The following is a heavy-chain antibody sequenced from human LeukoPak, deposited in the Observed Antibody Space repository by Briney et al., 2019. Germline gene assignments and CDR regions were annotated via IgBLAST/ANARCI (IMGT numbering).Heavy chain of an antibody. CDR1: GGSISSSSYY. CDR3: ARHVRQVPYNWNYFVYYYGMDV. D-gene: IGHD1-7*01. CDR2: IYYSGST. V-gene: IGHV4-39*01. Sequence: PSETLSLTCTVSGGSISSSSYYWGWIRQPPGKGLEWIASIYYSGSTYYNPSLKSRVTISVDTSKNQFSLKLSSVTAADTAVYYCARHVRQVPYNWNYFVYYYGMDVWGQGTTVTVSS. J-gene: IGHJ6*02.